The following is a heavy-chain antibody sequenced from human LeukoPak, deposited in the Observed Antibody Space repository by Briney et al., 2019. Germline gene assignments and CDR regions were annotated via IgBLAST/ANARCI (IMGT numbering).Heavy chain of an antibody. Sequence: SLKLSCKASGYIFINYGISWVRQAPGQGFEWMGWISGYNGNTNYAQNVQGRVTMTTDTSTSTAYMELRSLRSADRAVYYWERGGATVTTHFDYWGQGTLVTVSS. CDR3: ERGGATVTTHFDY. D-gene: IGHD4-17*01. V-gene: IGHV1-18*04. CDR1: GYIFINYG. CDR2: ISGYNGNT. J-gene: IGHJ4*02.